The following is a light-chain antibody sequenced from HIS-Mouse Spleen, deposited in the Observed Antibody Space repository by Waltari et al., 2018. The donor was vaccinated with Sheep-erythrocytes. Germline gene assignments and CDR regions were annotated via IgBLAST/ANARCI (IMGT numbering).Light chain of an antibody. CDR1: TRDVGRYTL. J-gene: IGLJ3*02. V-gene: IGLV2-23*01. Sequence: QSALTQPAAVSGSPGQSITIPCTGTTRDVGRYTLLSWYQQNPGKAPKIMIYEGSKRPSGVSKRFSGSKSGNTASLTISGLQAEDEADYYCCSYAGSSTPWVFGGGTKLTVL. CDR2: EGS. CDR3: CSYAGSSTPWV.